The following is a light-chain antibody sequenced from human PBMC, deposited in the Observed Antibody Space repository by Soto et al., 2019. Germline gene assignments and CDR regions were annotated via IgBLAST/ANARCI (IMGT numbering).Light chain of an antibody. Sequence: EIVLTQSPGTLSLSPGERATLSCRASQSVSSSYLAWYEQKPGQAPRLLIYGASSRATDIPDRFSGSGSGTDVTLTISRLEPEDVAVYYCQQYDTSHPKYTFGQGTKLEIK. CDR3: QQYDTSHPKYT. J-gene: IGKJ2*01. V-gene: IGKV3-20*01. CDR2: GAS. CDR1: QSVSSSY.